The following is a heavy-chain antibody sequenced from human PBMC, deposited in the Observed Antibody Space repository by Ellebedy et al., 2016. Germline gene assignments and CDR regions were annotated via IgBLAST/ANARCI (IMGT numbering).Heavy chain of an antibody. CDR3: ATRHYGGFDI. CDR2: INSDGSST. Sequence: GGSLRLSXAGSAVIVSSNYMTWVRQAPGKGLVWVSRINSDGSSTSYADSVKGRFTISRDSPKNTLYLQMNSLRAEDTAVYYCATRHYGGFDIWGRGTMVTVSS. J-gene: IGHJ3*02. D-gene: IGHD4-23*01. CDR1: AVIVSSNY. V-gene: IGHV3-74*01.